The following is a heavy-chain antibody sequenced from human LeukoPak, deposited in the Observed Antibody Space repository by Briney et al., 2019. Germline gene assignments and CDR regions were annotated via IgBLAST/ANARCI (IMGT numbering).Heavy chain of an antibody. CDR3: AGSSTVTTFAGYYYYMDV. CDR1: GGSFSGYY. J-gene: IGHJ6*03. Sequence: SETLSLTCAVYGGSFSGYYWSWIRQPPGKGLAWIGEINHSGSTNYNPSLKSRVTISVDTSENQFSLKLSSVTAADTAVYYCAGSSTVTTFAGYYYYMDVWGKGTTVTVSS. D-gene: IGHD4-17*01. V-gene: IGHV4-34*01. CDR2: INHSGST.